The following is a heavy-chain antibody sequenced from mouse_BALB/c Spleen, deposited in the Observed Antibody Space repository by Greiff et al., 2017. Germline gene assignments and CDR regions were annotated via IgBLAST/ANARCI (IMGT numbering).Heavy chain of an antibody. J-gene: IGHJ3*01. Sequence: QVQLKQSGPELVKPGASVKMSCKASGYTFTSYYIHWVKQRPGQGLEWIGWIYPGDGSTKYNEKFKGKTTLTADKSSSTAYMLLSSLTSEDSAIYFCARTRDGYYAWFAYWGQGTLVTVSA. V-gene: IGHV1S56*01. D-gene: IGHD2-3*01. CDR1: GYTFTSYY. CDR2: IYPGDGST. CDR3: ARTRDGYYAWFAY.